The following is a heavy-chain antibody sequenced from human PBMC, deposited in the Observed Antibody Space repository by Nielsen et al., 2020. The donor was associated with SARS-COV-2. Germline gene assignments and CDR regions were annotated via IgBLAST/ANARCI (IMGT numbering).Heavy chain of an antibody. CDR2: INHSGST. Sequence: SETLSLTCAVYGGSFSGYYWSWIRQPPGKGLEWIGEINHSGSTNYNPSLKSRVTISVDTSKNQFSLKLSSVTAADTAVYYCARRWRGGYYDYWGQGTLVTVSS. V-gene: IGHV4-34*01. CDR1: GGSFSGYY. J-gene: IGHJ4*02. D-gene: IGHD3-22*01. CDR3: ARRWRGGYYDY.